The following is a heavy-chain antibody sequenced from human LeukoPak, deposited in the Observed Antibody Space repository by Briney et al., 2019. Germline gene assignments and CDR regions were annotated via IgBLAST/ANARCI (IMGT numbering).Heavy chain of an antibody. CDR1: GGSISSGDYY. J-gene: IGHJ4*02. D-gene: IGHD3-10*01. CDR2: IYYSGST. V-gene: IGHV4-30-4*08. Sequence: SETLSLTXTVSGGSISSGDYYWSWIRQPPGKGLEWIGYIYYSGSTYYNPSLKSRVTISVDTSKNQFSLKLSSVTAADTAVYYCARDDPHYGSGTYYYWGQGTQVTVSS. CDR3: ARDDPHYGSGTYYY.